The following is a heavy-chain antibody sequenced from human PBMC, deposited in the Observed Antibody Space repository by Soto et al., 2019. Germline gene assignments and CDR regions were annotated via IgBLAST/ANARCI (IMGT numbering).Heavy chain of an antibody. CDR3: ARASSIGCLDT. Sequence: PSETLCLTCTVSGGSISIYYWSWIRQPPGKGLEWIGYIYYSGSTNSNPSLKSRVTISVDTSKNPFSLNLSSVTSADTAVEYVARASSIGCLDTWGRGTLVTASS. J-gene: IGHJ5*02. CDR2: IYYSGST. V-gene: IGHV4-59*01. CDR1: GGSISIYY. D-gene: IGHD6-13*01.